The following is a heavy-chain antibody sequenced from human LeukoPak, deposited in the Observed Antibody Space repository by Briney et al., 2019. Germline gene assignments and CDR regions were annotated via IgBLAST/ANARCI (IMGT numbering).Heavy chain of an antibody. V-gene: IGHV1-18*01. Sequence: ASVKVSCKASGYIFTSYGISWVRQAPGQGLEWMGWISAYNGNTNYAQKLQGRVTMTTDTSTSTAYMELRSLRSDDTAVYYCARDPSIAVAHWFDPWGQGTLVTVSS. CDR3: ARDPSIAVAHWFDP. CDR2: ISAYNGNT. D-gene: IGHD6-19*01. J-gene: IGHJ5*02. CDR1: GYIFTSYG.